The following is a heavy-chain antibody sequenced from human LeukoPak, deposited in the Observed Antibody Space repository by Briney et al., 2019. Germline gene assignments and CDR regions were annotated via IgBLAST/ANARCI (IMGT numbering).Heavy chain of an antibody. CDR3: AKGACSSTSCYWDY. CDR2: ISWNSGST. V-gene: IGHV3-9*03. J-gene: IGHJ4*02. Sequence: GGSLRLSCAASGFTFDDYAMHWVRQAPGKGLEWVSGISWNSGSTGYADSVKGRFTISRDNAKNSLYLQMNSLRAEDMALYYCAKGACSSTSCYWDYWGQGTLVSVSS. D-gene: IGHD2-2*01. CDR1: GFTFDDYA.